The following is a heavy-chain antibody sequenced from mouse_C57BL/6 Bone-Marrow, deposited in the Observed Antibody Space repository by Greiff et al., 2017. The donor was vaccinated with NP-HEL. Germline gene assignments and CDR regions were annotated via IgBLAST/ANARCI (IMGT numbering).Heavy chain of an antibody. Sequence: QVQLQQSGPKLVKPGASVKISCKASGYAFSSSWMNWVKQRPGKGLEWIGGIYPGDGDTNYNGKFKGKATLTADKSSSTAYMQLSSLTSEDSAVYFCARKGYYYGSSYHYYYAMDYWGQGTSVTVSS. CDR1: GYAFSSSW. CDR2: IYPGDGDT. J-gene: IGHJ4*01. V-gene: IGHV1-82*01. CDR3: ARKGYYYGSSYHYYYAMDY. D-gene: IGHD1-1*01.